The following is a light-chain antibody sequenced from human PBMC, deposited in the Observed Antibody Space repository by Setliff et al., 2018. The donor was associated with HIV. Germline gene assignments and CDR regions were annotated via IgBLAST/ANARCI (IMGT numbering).Light chain of an antibody. CDR3: SSYTISSTLV. V-gene: IGLV2-14*01. J-gene: IGLJ1*01. Sequence: QSVLAQPASVSGSPGQSITISCTGTSSDVGGYNYVSWYQQHPGQAPKLIIYEVSNRPSGVSDRFSGSKSGNTASLTISGLQAEDEADYYCSSYTISSTLVFGTGTKVTVL. CDR2: EVS. CDR1: SSDVGGYNY.